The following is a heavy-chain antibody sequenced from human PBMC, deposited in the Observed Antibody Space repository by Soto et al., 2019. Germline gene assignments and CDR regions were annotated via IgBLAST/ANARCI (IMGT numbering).Heavy chain of an antibody. CDR2: VHHTGPT. J-gene: IGHJ4*02. D-gene: IGHD1-26*01. V-gene: IGHV4-30-4*01. CDR1: GGSISSGDYY. Sequence: QVQLQESGPGLVKPSQTLSLTCTVSGGSISSGDYYWSWIRQPLGKGLEWIGEVHHTGPTNYIQSLTSRLTMSVDRSGNQVSLELPSVAAADTAVYYCARGVSYQWVYWGQGILVTVSS. CDR3: ARGVSYQWVY.